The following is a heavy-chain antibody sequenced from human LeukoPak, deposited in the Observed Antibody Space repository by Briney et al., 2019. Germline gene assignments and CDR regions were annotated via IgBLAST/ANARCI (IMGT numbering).Heavy chain of an antibody. V-gene: IGHV4-59*01. CDR2: IYYSGST. CDR1: GGSISSYY. J-gene: IGHJ6*02. D-gene: IGHD7-27*01. CDR3: ARAPANWGIYYYYGMDV. Sequence: SGTLSLTCTVSGGSISSYYWSWIRQPPGKGLEWIGYIYYSGSTNYNPSLKSRVTISVDTSKNQFSLKLSSVTAADTAVYYCARAPANWGIYYYYGMDVWGQGTTVTVSS.